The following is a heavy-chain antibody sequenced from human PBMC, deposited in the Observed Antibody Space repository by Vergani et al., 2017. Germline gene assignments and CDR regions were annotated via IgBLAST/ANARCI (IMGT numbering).Heavy chain of an antibody. CDR3: TTDLGGFGEFRY. CDR2: IKSKTDGGTT. Sequence: VQLQQWGAGLLKPSETLSLTCAVYGGSFSGYYWSWIRQPPGKGLEWVGRIKSKTDGGTTDYAAPVKGRFTISRDDSKNTLYLQMNSLKTEDTAVYYCTTDLGGFGEFRYWGQGTLVTVSS. D-gene: IGHD3-10*01. J-gene: IGHJ4*02. V-gene: IGHV3-15*01. CDR1: GGSFSGYY.